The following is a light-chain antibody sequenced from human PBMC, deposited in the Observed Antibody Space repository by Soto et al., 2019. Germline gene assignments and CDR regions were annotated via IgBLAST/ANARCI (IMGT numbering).Light chain of an antibody. Sequence: EIVLTQSPATLSLSPGERATLSCRASKSISSYLGWYQQKPGQAPRLLIYDASNRASGIPARFSGSGSGTDFALTIGSLEPEDFAVYYCQQRSEWPLTFGGGTRVEIK. J-gene: IGKJ4*01. CDR1: KSISSY. CDR3: QQRSEWPLT. V-gene: IGKV3-11*01. CDR2: DAS.